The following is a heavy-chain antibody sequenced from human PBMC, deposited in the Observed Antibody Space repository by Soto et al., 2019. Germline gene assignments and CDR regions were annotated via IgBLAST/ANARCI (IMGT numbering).Heavy chain of an antibody. CDR3: ARSREMYYYDNSAYYAH. Sequence: PSETLSLTCTVSGDSISSYYWNWIRQSPGKELEWIGYVSFRGTTSYNPSLESQVTISVDTSKNQFSLKLSSVTAADTAVYFCARSREMYYYDNSAYYAHWGQGTLVTVSS. CDR2: VSFRGTT. V-gene: IGHV4-59*01. CDR1: GDSISSYY. J-gene: IGHJ4*02. D-gene: IGHD3-22*01.